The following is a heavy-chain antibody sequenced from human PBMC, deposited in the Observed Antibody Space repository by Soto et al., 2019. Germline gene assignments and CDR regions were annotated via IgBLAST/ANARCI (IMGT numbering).Heavy chain of an antibody. J-gene: IGHJ5*02. Sequence: QITLKESGPALVKPTQTLTLTCTFSGFSLSTSGEAVGWIRQPPGEALEWLALIYWDDDNRYNPTLKIRLTIPKDTSKNQVVLTLTNMDPVDTATYYCAHYVSASPAGWFDPWGQGILVTVSS. V-gene: IGHV2-5*02. CDR2: IYWDDDN. CDR1: GFSLSTSGEA. CDR3: AHYVSASPAGWFDP. D-gene: IGHD3-10*01.